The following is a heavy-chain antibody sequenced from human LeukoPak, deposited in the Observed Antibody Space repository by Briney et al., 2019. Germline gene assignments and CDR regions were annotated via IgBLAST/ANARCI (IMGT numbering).Heavy chain of an antibody. J-gene: IGHJ3*02. CDR2: IYYSGST. CDR3: ARGTEYSSSSPASNAFDI. Sequence: SQTLSLTCTVSGGSISSGGYYWSWIRQHPGKGLEWIGYIYYSGSTYYNPSLKSRVTISVDTSKNQFSLKLSSVTAADTAVYYCARGTEYSSSSPASNAFDIWGQGTMVTVSS. D-gene: IGHD6-6*01. CDR1: GGSISSGGYY. V-gene: IGHV4-31*03.